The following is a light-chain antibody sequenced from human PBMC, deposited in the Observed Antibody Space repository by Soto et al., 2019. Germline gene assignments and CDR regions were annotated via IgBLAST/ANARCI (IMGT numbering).Light chain of an antibody. CDR2: DVS. V-gene: IGKV3-20*01. J-gene: IGKJ2*01. CDR1: QSVSRTS. Sequence: EIVLTQSPGTLSLSPGERATLSCRASQSVSRTSLAWYQQKPGQAPRLLIYDVSSRATGIPDRFSGSGSGTDFTLTIIRLEPEDFAVYYCQQYDSPPLMYTFGQGTKLEMK. CDR3: QQYDSPPLMYT.